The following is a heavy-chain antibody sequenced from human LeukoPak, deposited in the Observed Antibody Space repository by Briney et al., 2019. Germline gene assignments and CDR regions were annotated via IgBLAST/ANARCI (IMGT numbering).Heavy chain of an antibody. CDR1: GFTFSSYS. Sequence: GGSLILSCAASGFTFSSYSMNWVRQAPGKGLEWVSYISSSSSTIYYADSLKGRFTISRDNAKNSLYLQMNSLRDEDTAVYYCARDLPPGSTGWYLGYWGQGTLVTVSS. D-gene: IGHD6-19*01. V-gene: IGHV3-48*02. J-gene: IGHJ4*02. CDR3: ARDLPPGSTGWYLGY. CDR2: ISSSSSTI.